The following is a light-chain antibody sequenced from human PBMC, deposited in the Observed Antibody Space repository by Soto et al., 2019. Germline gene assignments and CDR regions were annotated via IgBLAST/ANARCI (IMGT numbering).Light chain of an antibody. J-gene: IGKJ2*01. V-gene: IGKV1-9*01. CDR3: QHYNVYYMYT. CDR1: QVISTS. CDR2: DAS. Sequence: DIQLTQSPSFLSPSIGESVTITCRASQVISTSLAWYQVKPGEAPKLLIYDASTLESGVPSRFSGSGSGTEFTLTISSLQPDDYATYSCQHYNVYYMYTFGQGTKVDIK.